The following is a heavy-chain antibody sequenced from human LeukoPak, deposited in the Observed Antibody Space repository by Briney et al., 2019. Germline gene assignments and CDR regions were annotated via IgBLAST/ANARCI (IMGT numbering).Heavy chain of an antibody. CDR3: ARGDSYNWFDP. D-gene: IGHD2-21*01. J-gene: IGHJ5*02. V-gene: IGHV4-61*02. Sequence: SETLSLTCTVSGGSISSGSYYWSWIRQPAGKGLEWIGRIYTSGSTNYNPSLKSQVTISVDTSKNQFSLKLSSVTAADTAVYYCARGDSYNWFDPWGQGTLVTVSS. CDR1: GGSISSGSYY. CDR2: IYTSGST.